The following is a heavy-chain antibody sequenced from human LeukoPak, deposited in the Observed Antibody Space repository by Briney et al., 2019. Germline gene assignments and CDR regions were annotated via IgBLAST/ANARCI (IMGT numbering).Heavy chain of an antibody. CDR1: GASMNTYY. CDR3: ARGVDGPQRFDY. D-gene: IGHD5-24*01. V-gene: IGHV4-4*07. CDR2: IFASGTT. J-gene: IGHJ4*02. Sequence: SETLSLTCTVSGASMNTYYYSWIRQPAGKGLEWIGRIFASGTTNYNPSLKSRIAMSVDTSKNQFFLNLTSVTAADTAVYYCARGVDGPQRFDYWGQGTKVTVSS.